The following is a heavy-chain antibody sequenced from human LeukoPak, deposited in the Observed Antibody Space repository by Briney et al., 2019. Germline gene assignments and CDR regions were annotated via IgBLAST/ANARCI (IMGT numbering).Heavy chain of an antibody. D-gene: IGHD3-10*01. V-gene: IGHV4-34*01. J-gene: IGHJ5*02. CDR2: INHSGST. CDR1: GGSFSGYY. Sequence: SETLSLTCAVYGGSFSGYYWSWIRQPPGKGLEWIGEINHSGSTNYNPSLKSRVTISVDTSKNQLSLKLSSVTAADTAVYYCASSVRYYYGSGSSRFDPWGQGTLVTVSS. CDR3: ASSVRYYYGSGSSRFDP.